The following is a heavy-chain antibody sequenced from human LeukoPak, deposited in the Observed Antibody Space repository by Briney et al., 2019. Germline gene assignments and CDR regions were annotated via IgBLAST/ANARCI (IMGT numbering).Heavy chain of an antibody. CDR2: IYYTGTT. D-gene: IGHD3-10*01. CDR3: ARHDYYGSLNWFDP. Sequence: SETLSLTCTVSGGSISSYYWGWIRQPPGKGLEWIGTIYYTGTTYYNPSLKSRLTISVDTSKNQFSLKLTSVTAADTAVYYCARHDYYGSLNWFDPWGQGTLITVSS. CDR1: GGSISSYY. J-gene: IGHJ5*02. V-gene: IGHV4-39*01.